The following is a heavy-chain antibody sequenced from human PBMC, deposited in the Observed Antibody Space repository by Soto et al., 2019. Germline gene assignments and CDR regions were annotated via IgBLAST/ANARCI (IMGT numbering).Heavy chain of an antibody. CDR3: ARSGDTVSPYNWFDP. Sequence: ASVKVSCKASGGTFSSYAISWVRQAPGQGLEWMGGIIPIFGTANYAQKFQGRVTITADESTSTAYMELSSPRSEDTAVYYCARSGDTVSPYNWFDPWGQGTLVTISS. CDR2: IIPIFGTA. V-gene: IGHV1-69*13. CDR1: GGTFSSYA. D-gene: IGHD4-17*01. J-gene: IGHJ5*02.